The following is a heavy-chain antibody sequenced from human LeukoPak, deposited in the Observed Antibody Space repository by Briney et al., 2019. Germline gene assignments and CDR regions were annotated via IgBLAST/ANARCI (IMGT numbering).Heavy chain of an antibody. J-gene: IGHJ3*02. V-gene: IGHV4-34*01. Sequence: PSETLSLTCAVHGGSFSGYYWSWIPQPPGKGLEWIGEINYSGRTNYNPTLKSRGTISVDTSKNQFSLKLSSVTGADTAVYYCARGGEVGTYSSPHDAFDIWGQGTMVTVSS. CDR3: ARGGEVGTYSSPHDAFDI. D-gene: IGHD6-13*01. CDR1: GGSFSGYY. CDR2: INYSGRT.